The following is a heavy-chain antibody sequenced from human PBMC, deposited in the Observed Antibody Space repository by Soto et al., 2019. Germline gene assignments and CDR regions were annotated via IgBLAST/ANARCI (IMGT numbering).Heavy chain of an antibody. CDR1: GCTFSSYS. V-gene: IGHV3-21*01. J-gene: IGHJ6*02. Sequence: VGSLRLSCAASGCTFSSYSMNWVRQAPGKGLEWVSSISSSSSYIYYADSVKGRFTISRDNAKNSLYLQMNSLRAEDTAVYYCAVGTTSGLWYYGMDVWGQGTTVTVSS. CDR3: AVGTTSGLWYYGMDV. CDR2: ISSSSSYI. D-gene: IGHD1-7*01.